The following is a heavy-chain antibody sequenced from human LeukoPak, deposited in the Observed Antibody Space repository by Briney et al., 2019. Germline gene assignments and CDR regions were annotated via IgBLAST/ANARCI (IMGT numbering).Heavy chain of an antibody. J-gene: IGHJ3*02. D-gene: IGHD2-2*01. CDR2: INPNSGGT. CDR3: AGSSTSFDAFDI. Sequence: VASVKVSCKASGYTFTGYYMHWVRQAPGQGLEWMGWINPNSGGTNYAQKFQGRVTMTRDTSISTAYMELSSLRSEDTAVYYCAGSSTSFDAFDIWGQGTMVTVSS. CDR1: GYTFTGYY. V-gene: IGHV1-2*02.